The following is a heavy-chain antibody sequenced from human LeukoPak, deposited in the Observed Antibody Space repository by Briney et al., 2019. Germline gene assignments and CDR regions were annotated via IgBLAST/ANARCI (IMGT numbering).Heavy chain of an antibody. CDR1: GYTFTGYY. V-gene: IGHV1-2*02. D-gene: IGHD1-26*01. J-gene: IGHJ4*02. CDR2: INPDTGGT. Sequence: ASVKVSCKASGYTFTGYYMHWVRQAPGQGLEWMGWINPDTGGTNYAQKFQGRVTVTRDTSINTAYMELSSLRSDDTAVYYCARDGNFDYWGQGTLATVSS. CDR3: ARDGNFDY.